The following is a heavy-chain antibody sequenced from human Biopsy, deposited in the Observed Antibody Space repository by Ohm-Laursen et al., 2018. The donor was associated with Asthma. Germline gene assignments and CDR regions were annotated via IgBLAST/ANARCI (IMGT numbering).Heavy chain of an antibody. D-gene: IGHD4-17*01. CDR3: ASDFPKDYVRYNFQF. J-gene: IGHJ4*02. Sequence: SSVKISCKISGYSLTDLSMHWVRQAPGQGLEWMGGHDHEEGGTVNAWRFQGRVTMTEDTSTDTAYMELSSLSSDDTAVYYCASDFPKDYVRYNFQFWGQGTLVTVSS. V-gene: IGHV1-24*01. CDR2: HDHEEGGT. CDR1: GYSLTDLS.